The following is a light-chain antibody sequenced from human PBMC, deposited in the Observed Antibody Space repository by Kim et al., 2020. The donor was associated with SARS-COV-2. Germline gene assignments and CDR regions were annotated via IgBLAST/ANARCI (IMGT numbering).Light chain of an antibody. CDR2: RNT. CDR1: NSNIGSGY. J-gene: IGLJ3*02. CDR3: AAWDGSLGAWV. V-gene: IGLV1-47*01. Sequence: GQRVDISCSCSNSNIGSGYAYWYQHDPGTAPKLLIFRNTQRPSEIPDRFSGSKSGTSASLAISGLRAEDEADYFCAAWDGSLGAWVFGGGTRLTVL.